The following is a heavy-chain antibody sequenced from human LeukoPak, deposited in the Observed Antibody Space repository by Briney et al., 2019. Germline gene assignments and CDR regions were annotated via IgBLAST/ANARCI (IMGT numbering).Heavy chain of an antibody. CDR2: ISDSGDGT. CDR3: ARDSPVCSF. D-gene: IGHD3-10*02. J-gene: IGHJ4*02. CDR1: GFTFTSHA. Sequence: SGESLRLTCAASGFTFTSHAMSWVRQAPGKGLEWVSAISDSGDGTYYADFVKGRFTISRDDSKNTLYLQMNSLRAEDTAVYYCARDSPVCSFWGQGTLFTVSS. V-gene: IGHV3-23*01.